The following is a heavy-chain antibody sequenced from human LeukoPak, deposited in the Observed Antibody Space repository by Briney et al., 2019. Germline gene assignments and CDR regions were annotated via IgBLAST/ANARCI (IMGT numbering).Heavy chain of an antibody. CDR3: ARGGVYAGDAIDI. CDR2: IYHSGST. V-gene: IGHV4-4*02. D-gene: IGHD3-10*01. Sequence: SGTLSLTCAVSGGSISSSNWWSWVRQPPGKGLEWIGEIYHSGSTNYNPSLKSRVTISVDTSKNQFSLKLSSVTAADTAVYYCARGGVYAGDAIDIWGQGTMVAVSS. CDR1: GGSISSSNW. J-gene: IGHJ3*02.